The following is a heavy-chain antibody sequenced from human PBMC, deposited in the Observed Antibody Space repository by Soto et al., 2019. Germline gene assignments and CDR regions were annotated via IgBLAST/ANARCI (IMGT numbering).Heavy chain of an antibody. V-gene: IGHV1-58*01. CDR3: ATKDDHKDDQPYYYGMDV. D-gene: IGHD3-16*01. Sequence: SVKVSCKASGFTFTSSAVQWVRQARGQRLEWIGWIVVGSGNTNYAQKFQERVAITQDPGTSTAHMELRSLLSDDAAVYFCATKDDHKDDQPYYYGMDVWGQGTTVTVSS. CDR1: GFTFTSSA. J-gene: IGHJ6*02. CDR2: IVVGSGNT.